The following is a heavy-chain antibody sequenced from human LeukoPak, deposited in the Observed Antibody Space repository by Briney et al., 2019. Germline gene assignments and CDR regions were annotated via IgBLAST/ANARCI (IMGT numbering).Heavy chain of an antibody. J-gene: IGHJ4*02. CDR1: GFTFSKNA. D-gene: IGHD2-2*01. CDR2: LSGSGADT. CDR3: AKDPYRTSYFDS. Sequence: PGGSLRLSCAASGFTFSKNAMSWVRQAPGKGLEWVSSLSGSGADTYYADSVKGRCTISRDNAKNTAYLQMNSLRAEDTSVYYCAKDPYRTSYFDSWGQGTLVTAS. V-gene: IGHV3-23*01.